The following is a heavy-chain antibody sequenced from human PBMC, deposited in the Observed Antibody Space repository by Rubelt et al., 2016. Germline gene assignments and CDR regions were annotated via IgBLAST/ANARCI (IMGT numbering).Heavy chain of an antibody. CDR3: ARVVPAPISFDF. CDR2: INHSGST. Sequence: QVQLQQWGAGLLKPSETLSLTCAVYGGSFSGYYWNWIRQPPGKGLEWIGEINHSGSTNYNPSLESRVTISVDTSKNQFSLKLSSVTAADTAVYYCARVVPAPISFDFWGQGTLVTVSS. CDR1: GGSFSGYY. D-gene: IGHD2-2*01. V-gene: IGHV4-34*01. J-gene: IGHJ4*02.